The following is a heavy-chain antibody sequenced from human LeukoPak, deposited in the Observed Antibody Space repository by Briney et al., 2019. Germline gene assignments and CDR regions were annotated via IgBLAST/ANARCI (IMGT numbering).Heavy chain of an antibody. CDR2: ISAYNGNT. Sequence: ASVKVSCKASGYTFTSYGISWVRQAPGQGLEWMGWISAYNGNTNYAQKLQGRVTMTTDTSTSTAYMELRSLRSDDTAVYYCARRPRDHCSSTSCPHANWFDPWGQGTLVTVSS. D-gene: IGHD2-2*01. CDR3: ARRPRDHCSSTSCPHANWFDP. J-gene: IGHJ5*02. CDR1: GYTFTSYG. V-gene: IGHV1-18*01.